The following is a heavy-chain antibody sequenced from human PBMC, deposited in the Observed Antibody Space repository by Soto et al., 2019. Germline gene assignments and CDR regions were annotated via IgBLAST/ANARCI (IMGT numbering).Heavy chain of an antibody. CDR3: ARDTSSSPDY. D-gene: IGHD6-6*01. J-gene: IGHJ4*02. Sequence: EVQLVESGGGLVQPGGSLRLSCAASGFTFSSYWMYWVRQAPGKGLVWVSRISSDGSDTKYADSVKGRFTISRDNAKNTLYLQLNSLTAEDTAVYYCARDTSSSPDYWGQGTLVTVSS. V-gene: IGHV3-74*03. CDR2: ISSDGSDT. CDR1: GFTFSSYW.